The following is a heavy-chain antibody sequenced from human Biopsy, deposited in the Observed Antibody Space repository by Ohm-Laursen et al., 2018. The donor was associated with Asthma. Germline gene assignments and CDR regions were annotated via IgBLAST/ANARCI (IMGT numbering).Heavy chain of an antibody. Sequence: SDTLSLTCTVSGGSMSSSSYYWGWIRQPPGKGLEWMGSISYTGSAYHNPSLKSRVTISVDTSKNHFSLKLSSVTAADTAVYYCARDTRPNWFDPWGQGTLVTASS. D-gene: IGHD3-3*01. CDR3: ARDTRPNWFDP. J-gene: IGHJ5*02. CDR1: GGSMSSSSYY. V-gene: IGHV4-39*02. CDR2: ISYTGSA.